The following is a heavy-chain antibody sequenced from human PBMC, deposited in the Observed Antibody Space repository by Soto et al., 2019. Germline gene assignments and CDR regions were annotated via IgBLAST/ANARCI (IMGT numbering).Heavy chain of an antibody. V-gene: IGHV3-23*01. CDR1: GFTFSSYA. D-gene: IGHD1-20*01. Sequence: PGGSLRLSCAASGFTFSSYAMSWVRQAPGKGLEWVSAISGSGGSTYYADSVKGRFTISRDNSKNTLYLRMNSLRAEDTAVYYCAKDFPRYNWNVYYYYGMDVWGQGTTVTVSS. CDR2: ISGSGGST. CDR3: AKDFPRYNWNVYYYYGMDV. J-gene: IGHJ6*02.